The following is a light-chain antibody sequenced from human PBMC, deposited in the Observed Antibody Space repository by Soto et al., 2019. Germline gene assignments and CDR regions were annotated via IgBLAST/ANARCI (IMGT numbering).Light chain of an antibody. J-gene: IGKJ1*01. CDR1: QSVSSTF. CDR2: GAS. V-gene: IGKV3-20*01. CDR3: LHYNKWPRWT. Sequence: EIVLTQSPGTLSLSPGERATLSCRASQSVSSTFLAWYQQKPGQAPRLLIYGASIRATGIPDRFSGSGSGRDFTLTISSLQSEDFAVYYCLHYNKWPRWTFGQGTKVDIK.